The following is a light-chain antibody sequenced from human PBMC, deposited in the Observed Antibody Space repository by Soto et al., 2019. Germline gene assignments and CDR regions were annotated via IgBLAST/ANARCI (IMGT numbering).Light chain of an antibody. J-gene: IGLJ2*01. CDR3: ASWDDSLDVVV. CDR2: RNT. Sequence: QSVLTQPPSASGTPGQRVTISCSGSTSNIGSDTVNWYQQLPGTAPKLLIYRNTQRPSGVPDRFSGSKYGASASLAISGLQSEDEADYYCASWDDSLDVVVFGGGTKLTVL. V-gene: IGLV1-44*01. CDR1: TSNIGSDT.